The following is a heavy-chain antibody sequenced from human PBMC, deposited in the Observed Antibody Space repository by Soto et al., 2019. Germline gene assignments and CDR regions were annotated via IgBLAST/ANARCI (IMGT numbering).Heavy chain of an antibody. CDR1: GYTFTGYY. V-gene: IGHV1-2*02. CDR3: ARLRYCSSTSCPPLNGMDV. CDR2: INPNSGGT. D-gene: IGHD2-2*01. J-gene: IGHJ6*02. Sequence: ASVKVSCKASGYTFTGYYMHWVRQAPGQGLEWMGWINPNSGGTNYAQKFQGRVTMTRDTSISTAYMELSRLRSDDTAVYYCARLRYCSSTSCPPLNGMDVWGQGTTVTAP.